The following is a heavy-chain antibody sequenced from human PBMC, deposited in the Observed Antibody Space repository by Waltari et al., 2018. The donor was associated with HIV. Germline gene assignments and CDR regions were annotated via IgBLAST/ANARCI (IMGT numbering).Heavy chain of an antibody. D-gene: IGHD4-4*01. J-gene: IGHJ6*03. CDR1: GYTFTRYG. V-gene: IGHV1-18*01. CDR2: ISAYKGNT. Sequence: QVQLVQSGAEVKKPGASVKVSCKASGYTFTRYGITWVRQAPGQGLEWMGWISAYKGNTKYAQKFQGRVTMTTDTSTSTAYMELSSLRADDTAIYYCARDIGDYSNYGYYYYMDVWGKGTTVTVSS. CDR3: ARDIGDYSNYGYYYYMDV.